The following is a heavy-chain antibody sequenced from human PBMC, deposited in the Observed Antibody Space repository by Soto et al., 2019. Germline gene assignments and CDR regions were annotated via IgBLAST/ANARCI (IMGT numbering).Heavy chain of an antibody. CDR2: INPNSGGT. Sequence: GASVKVSCKASGYTFTGYYMHWVRQAPGQGLEWMGWINPNSGGTNYAQKFQGRVTMTRDTSISTAYMELSRLRSDDTAVYYCARKLRDPYPVTTPYFDYWGQGTLVTVSS. J-gene: IGHJ4*02. CDR1: GYTFTGYY. CDR3: ARKLRDPYPVTTPYFDY. V-gene: IGHV1-2*02. D-gene: IGHD4-17*01.